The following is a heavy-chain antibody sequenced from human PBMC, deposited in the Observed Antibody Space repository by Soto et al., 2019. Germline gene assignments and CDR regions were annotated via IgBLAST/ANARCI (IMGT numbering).Heavy chain of an antibody. J-gene: IGHJ6*03. Sequence: GGSLRLSCAASGFTFSSYSMNWVRQAPGKGLEWVSSISSSSSYIYYADSVKGRFTISRDNAKNSLYLQMNSLRAEDTAVYYCARDGLSIAAAGDYYYYYMDVWGKGTTVTVSS. CDR1: GFTFSSYS. CDR2: ISSSSSYI. CDR3: ARDGLSIAAAGDYYYYYMDV. D-gene: IGHD6-13*01. V-gene: IGHV3-21*01.